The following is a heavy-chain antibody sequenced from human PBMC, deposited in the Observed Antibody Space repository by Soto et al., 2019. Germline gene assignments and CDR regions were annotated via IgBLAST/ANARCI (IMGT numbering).Heavy chain of an antibody. CDR3: AKGGSGSNPNYFDY. V-gene: IGHV3-23*01. CDR1: GLTFGNYP. D-gene: IGHD1-26*01. CDR2: IDGSGAAT. Sequence: GSLRLSCAVAGLTFGNYPMRWVRQAPGKGLEWVSGIDGSGAATAHAESVKGRFTISRDNSKNILYLQMNNLRVEDTAVYYCAKGGSGSNPNYFDYWGPGTLVTVSS. J-gene: IGHJ4*02.